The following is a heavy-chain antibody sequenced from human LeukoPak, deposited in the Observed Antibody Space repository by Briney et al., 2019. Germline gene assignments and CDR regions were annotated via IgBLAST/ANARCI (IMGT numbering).Heavy chain of an antibody. D-gene: IGHD3-3*01. V-gene: IGHV4-59*12. CDR1: GGSISSYY. J-gene: IGHJ4*02. Sequence: PSETLSLTCTVSGGSISSYYWSWIRQPPGKGLEWIGYIYYSGSTNYNPSLKSRVTISVDTSKNQFSLKLSSVTAADTAAYYCARRAGLWSGYPDYWGQGTLVTVSS. CDR2: IYYSGST. CDR3: ARRAGLWSGYPDY.